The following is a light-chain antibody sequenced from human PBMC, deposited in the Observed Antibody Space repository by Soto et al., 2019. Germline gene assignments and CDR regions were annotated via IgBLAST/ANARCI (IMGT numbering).Light chain of an antibody. Sequence: EIVLTQSPATLSSFPRDGVTLYVIASQYINTRLAWYQHRPGQAPRLLIYQTSIRAAGIPARFSASGSGTDFTLTISDVQPEDFALYYCHQRQSWPRTFGQGTKVDIK. V-gene: IGKV3-11*01. CDR2: QTS. CDR1: QYINTR. CDR3: HQRQSWPRT. J-gene: IGKJ1*01.